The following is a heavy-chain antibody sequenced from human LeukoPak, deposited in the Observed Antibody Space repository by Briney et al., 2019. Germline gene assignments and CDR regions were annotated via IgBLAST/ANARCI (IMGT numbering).Heavy chain of an antibody. V-gene: IGHV3-23*01. CDR3: AKMPVSYSSGWTNFDY. J-gene: IGHJ4*02. D-gene: IGHD6-19*01. CDR2: ISGSGSST. Sequence: GGSLRLSCAASGFTFDDYGMSWVRQAPGKGLEWVSGISGSGSSTYYADSVKGRFTISRDNSKNTLYVQMNSLRAGDTAVYFCAKMPVSYSSGWTNFDYWGQGTLVTVSS. CDR1: GFTFDDYG.